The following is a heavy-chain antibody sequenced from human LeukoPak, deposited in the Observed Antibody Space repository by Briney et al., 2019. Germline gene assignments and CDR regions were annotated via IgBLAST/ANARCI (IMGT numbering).Heavy chain of an antibody. J-gene: IGHJ4*02. CDR2: IYYSGNT. D-gene: IGHD2-2*01. V-gene: IGHV4-39*01. CDR3: VRHPYCGSTSCYADF. CDR1: GGSISSGSYY. Sequence: PSETLSLTCTVSGGSISSGSYYWGWIRQAPGKGLEWIGSIYYSGNTYYSPSLKSRVTILVDTSKSQISLKLSSVTAADTAVYYYVRHPYCGSTSCYADFWGQGTLVTVSS.